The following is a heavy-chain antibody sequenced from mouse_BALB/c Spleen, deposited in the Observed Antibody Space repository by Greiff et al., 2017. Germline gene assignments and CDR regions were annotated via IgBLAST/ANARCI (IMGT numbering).Heavy chain of an antibody. V-gene: IGHV5-9-4*01. Sequence: EVQRVESGGGLVKPGGSLKLSCAASGFTFSSYAMSWVRQSPEKRLEWVAEISSGGSYTYYPDTVTGRFTISRDNAKNTLYLEMSSLRSEDTAMYYGARDHYYGSSYAMDYWGQGTSVTVSS. D-gene: IGHD1-1*01. CDR3: ARDHYYGSSYAMDY. J-gene: IGHJ4*01. CDR2: ISSGGSYT. CDR1: GFTFSSYA.